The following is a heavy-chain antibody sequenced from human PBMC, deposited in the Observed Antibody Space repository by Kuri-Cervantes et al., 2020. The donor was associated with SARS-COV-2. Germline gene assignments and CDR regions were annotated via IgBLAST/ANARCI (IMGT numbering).Heavy chain of an antibody. CDR1: GIPLSSYA. D-gene: IGHD2-2*02. Sequence: GGSLKISRRASGIPLSSYAMHWVCQAPGKGLAWVEVISYDGSSEYYADAVKGRFTISGDNSKNTLYLQMNSLRAEDTAVYYCARGYCSSTSCYTDYYYGMDVWGQGTTVTVSS. J-gene: IGHJ6*02. CDR2: ISYDGSSE. CDR3: ARGYCSSTSCYTDYYYGMDV. V-gene: IGHV3-30-3*01.